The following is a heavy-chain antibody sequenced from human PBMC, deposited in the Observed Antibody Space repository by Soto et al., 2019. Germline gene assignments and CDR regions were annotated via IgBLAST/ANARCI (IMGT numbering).Heavy chain of an antibody. CDR3: AKDGPRSGSDY. CDR2: IFYSGST. V-gene: IGHV4-39*02. J-gene: IGHJ4*02. CDR1: GDSVSSSYYY. Sequence: PSETLSLTCTVSGDSVSSSYYYWGWIRQPPGKGLEWIGSIFYSGSTYYNPSLKSRVTISVDTSKNQFSLKLSSVTAADTAVYYCAKDGPRSGSDYWGQGTLVTVSS. D-gene: IGHD3-10*01.